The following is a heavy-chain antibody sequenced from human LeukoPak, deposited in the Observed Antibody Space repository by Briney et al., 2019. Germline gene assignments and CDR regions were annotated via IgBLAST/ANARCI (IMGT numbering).Heavy chain of an antibody. Sequence: GGSLRLSCAASGFTFSSYAMHWVRQAPGKGLEWVANIKQDGSEKYYVDSVKGRFTISRDNAKNSLYLQMNSLRAEDTAVYYCARDLWVRAYYYGMDVWGKGTTVTVSS. J-gene: IGHJ6*04. CDR2: IKQDGSEK. D-gene: IGHD3-16*01. CDR3: ARDLWVRAYYYGMDV. V-gene: IGHV3-7*03. CDR1: GFTFSSYA.